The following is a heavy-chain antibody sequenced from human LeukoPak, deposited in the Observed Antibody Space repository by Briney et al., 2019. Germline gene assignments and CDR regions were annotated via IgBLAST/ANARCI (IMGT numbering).Heavy chain of an antibody. J-gene: IGHJ3*02. CDR3: ASIGDFDI. Sequence: SETLSLTCSVSAGAITTYYWSWIRQPPGKGLEWIGHIYYNGNTNYSPSLKSRVSISIDMSKNQFSLKLRSVTAADAAVYYCASIGDFDIWGQGTMVTVSS. CDR1: AGAITTYY. CDR2: IYYNGNT. D-gene: IGHD3-10*01. V-gene: IGHV4-59*01.